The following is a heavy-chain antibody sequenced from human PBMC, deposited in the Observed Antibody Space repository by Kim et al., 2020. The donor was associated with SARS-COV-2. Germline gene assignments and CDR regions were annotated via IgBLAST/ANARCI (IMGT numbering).Heavy chain of an antibody. CDR1: GGSFSGYY. J-gene: IGHJ4*02. D-gene: IGHD3-10*01. CDR2: INHSGST. V-gene: IGHV4-34*01. Sequence: SETLSLTCAVYGGSFSGYYWSWIRQPPGKGLEWIGEINHSGSTNYNPSLKSRVTISVDTSKNQFSLKLSSVTAADTDVYYCARGLWFGELFQDYWGQGTLVTVSS. CDR3: ARGLWFGELFQDY.